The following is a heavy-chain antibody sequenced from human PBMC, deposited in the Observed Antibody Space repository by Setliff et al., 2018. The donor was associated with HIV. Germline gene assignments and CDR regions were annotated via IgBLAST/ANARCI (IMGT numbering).Heavy chain of an antibody. D-gene: IGHD2-15*01. CDR3: VRDWPNIIADY. CDR1: GGTFSTYG. Sequence: GASVKVSCKAPGGTFSTYGITWVRQAPGQGLEWMGMTIIGTPNFAQKFQGRVTMTTDTSTTTAYMELRSLREDDTALYYCVRDWPNIIADYWGQGTLVTVSS. V-gene: IGHV1-69*05. J-gene: IGHJ4*02. CDR2: TIIGTP.